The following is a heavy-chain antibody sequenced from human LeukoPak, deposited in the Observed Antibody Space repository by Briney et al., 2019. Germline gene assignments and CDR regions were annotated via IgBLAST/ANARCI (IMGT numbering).Heavy chain of an antibody. CDR2: IIPIFGTA. CDR1: GGTLSSYA. J-gene: IGHJ5*02. V-gene: IGHV1-69*13. D-gene: IGHD6-13*01. Sequence: EASVKVSCKASGGTLSSYAISWVRQAPGQGLEWMGGIIPIFGTANYAQKFQGRVTITADESTSTAYMELSSLRSEDTAVYYCARAGGIAAAGNWLDPWGQGTLVTVSS. CDR3: ARAGGIAAAGNWLDP.